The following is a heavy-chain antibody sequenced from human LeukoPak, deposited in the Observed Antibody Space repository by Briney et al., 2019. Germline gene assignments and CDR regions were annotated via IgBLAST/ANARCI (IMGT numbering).Heavy chain of an antibody. J-gene: IGHJ6*03. CDR1: GGSISSGSYY. Sequence: SETLSLTCTVSGGSISSGSYYWSWIRQPAGKGLECIGRIYTSGSTYYNPSLKSRVTISIDTSKNQFSLKLTSVTAADTAVYYCARDPVLAAEYYYYYYYMDVWGKGTTVTISS. D-gene: IGHD6-13*01. V-gene: IGHV4-61*02. CDR2: IYTSGST. CDR3: ARDPVLAAEYYYYYYYMDV.